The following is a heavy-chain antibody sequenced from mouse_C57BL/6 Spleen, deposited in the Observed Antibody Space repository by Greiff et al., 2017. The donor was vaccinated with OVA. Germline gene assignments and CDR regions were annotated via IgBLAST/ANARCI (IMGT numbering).Heavy chain of an antibody. CDR2: INPNNGGT. Sequence: VQLQQSGPELVKPGASVKIPCKASGYTFTDYNMDWVKQSHGKSLEWIGDINPNNGGTIYNQKFKGKATLTVDKSSSTAYMELRSLTSEDTAVYYCATYYGSSYGYYAMDYWGQGTSVTVSS. V-gene: IGHV1-18*01. D-gene: IGHD1-1*01. CDR1: GYTFTDYN. CDR3: ATYYGSSYGYYAMDY. J-gene: IGHJ4*01.